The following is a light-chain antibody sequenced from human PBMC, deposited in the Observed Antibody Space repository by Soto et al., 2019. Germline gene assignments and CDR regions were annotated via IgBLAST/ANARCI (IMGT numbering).Light chain of an antibody. CDR2: DAS. V-gene: IGKV1-5*01. Sequence: DNQMTQSHSSLSASVVARVTITYRSSQSISSWLAWYQQKPGKAHKLLIYDASSLESGVPSRFSGSGSGTEFTLTISSLKPDDFATYYCQQYNSYSQWTCGKGNKVDIK. CDR3: QQYNSYSQWT. CDR1: QSISSW. J-gene: IGKJ1*01.